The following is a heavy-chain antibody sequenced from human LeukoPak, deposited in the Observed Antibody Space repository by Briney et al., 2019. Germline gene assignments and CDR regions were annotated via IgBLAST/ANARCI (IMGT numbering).Heavy chain of an antibody. CDR1: DDSITMYY. Sequence: SETLSLTCSVSDDSITMYYWTWIRQPPGKGLEWIGYVDHTGSTNFNPSLNGRVSISTDTTKNLFSLRLRSVTAADTAVYFCARGRVSSSTWYSTYYYYFYMDVWGKGTTVTVSS. CDR3: ARGRVSSSTWYSTYYYYFYMDV. V-gene: IGHV4-59*01. D-gene: IGHD1-1*01. J-gene: IGHJ6*03. CDR2: VDHTGST.